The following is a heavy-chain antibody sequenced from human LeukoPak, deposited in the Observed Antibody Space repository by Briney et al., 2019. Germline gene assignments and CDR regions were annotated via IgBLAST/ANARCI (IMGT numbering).Heavy chain of an antibody. V-gene: IGHV4-61*02. CDR1: GGSISSGSYY. CDR3: ARSPDYYDSSGYDAFDI. Sequence: PSETLSLTCTVSGGSISSGSYYWSWIRQPAGKGLEWIGRIYTSGSTNYNPSLRSRVTISVDTSKNQFSLKLSSVTAADTAVYYCARSPDYYDSSGYDAFDIWGQGAMVTVSS. D-gene: IGHD3-22*01. J-gene: IGHJ3*02. CDR2: IYTSGST.